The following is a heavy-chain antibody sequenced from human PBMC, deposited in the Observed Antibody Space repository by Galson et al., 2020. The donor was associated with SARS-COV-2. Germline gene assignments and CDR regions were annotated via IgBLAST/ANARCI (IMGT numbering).Heavy chain of an antibody. D-gene: IGHD3-16*01. Sequence: SETLSLTCIISGGSISSYAWSYVRQTAGKGLEWIGRIYASGNTDYNPSFWSRVTMSVDPSKNQFSLKLTSVTAADTAVYYCARSAGYSYAYYFDYWGQGTLVTVSS. J-gene: IGHJ4*02. CDR1: GGSISSYA. CDR3: ARSAGYSYAYYFDY. V-gene: IGHV4-4*07. CDR2: IYASGNT.